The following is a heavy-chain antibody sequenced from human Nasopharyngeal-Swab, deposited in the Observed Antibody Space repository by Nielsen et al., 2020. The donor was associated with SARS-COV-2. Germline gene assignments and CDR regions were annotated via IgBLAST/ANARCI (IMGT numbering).Heavy chain of an antibody. J-gene: IGHJ4*02. CDR1: GFIFISSA. Sequence: GESLKITCAASGFIFISSAIHWARQPSGKGLDWVGRIGDKDHNYATTYGASVQGRFTISRDDSKNTAFLQMDSLKTEDTALYYCTTDFYFDYWGQGTLVTVSS. CDR2: IGDKDHNYAT. CDR3: TTDFYFDY. V-gene: IGHV3-73*01.